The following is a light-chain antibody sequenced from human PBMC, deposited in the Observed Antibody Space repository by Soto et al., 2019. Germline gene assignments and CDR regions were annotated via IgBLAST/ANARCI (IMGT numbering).Light chain of an antibody. V-gene: IGLV1-51*01. J-gene: IGLJ1*01. CDR2: DDN. CDR3: GSWDSSLSAYV. CDR1: SSNSGGNS. Sequence: QSVLTQPPSVSAAPGQKVTIPCPGSSSNSGGNSVSWYQQLPGTAPKLLIYDDNKRPSGIPDRFSGSKSGTSATLGITGFQTGDEADYYCGSWDSSLSAYVFGTGTKVTVL.